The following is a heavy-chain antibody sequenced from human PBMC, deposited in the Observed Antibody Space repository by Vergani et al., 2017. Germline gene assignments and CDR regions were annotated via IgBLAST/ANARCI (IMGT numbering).Heavy chain of an antibody. D-gene: IGHD3-3*01. Sequence: QVQLVQSGAEVKKPGASVKVSCKASGYTFTGYYMHWVRQAPGQGLEWMGWINPNSGGTNYAQKFQGRVTMTRDTSISTAYMELSRLRSDDTAVYYCARGRCLEWLSYGMDVWGQGTTVTVSS. V-gene: IGHV1-2*02. CDR1: GYTFTGYY. CDR2: INPNSGGT. CDR3: ARGRCLEWLSYGMDV. J-gene: IGHJ6*02.